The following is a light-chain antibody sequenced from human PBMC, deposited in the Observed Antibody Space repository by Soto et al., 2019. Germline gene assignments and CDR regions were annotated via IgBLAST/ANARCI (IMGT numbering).Light chain of an antibody. J-gene: IGKJ1*01. CDR2: GTS. CDR1: QTISSNN. CDR3: QQYGSWT. Sequence: EIVLTQSPGTLSVSPGERATLSCRASQTISSNNLAWYQQTPGQAPSLLIYGTSSRATGIPDMFSGSGSGTDFTLTISRLEPEDSAIYYCQQYGSWTFGQGTKVEI. V-gene: IGKV3-20*01.